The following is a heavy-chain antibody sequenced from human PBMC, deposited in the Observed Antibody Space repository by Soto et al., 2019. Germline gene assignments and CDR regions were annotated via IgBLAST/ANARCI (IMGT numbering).Heavy chain of an antibody. J-gene: IGHJ6*03. CDR1: GDTFSNYT. V-gene: IGHV1-69*02. CDR2: IIPIFGIA. Sequence: QVQLVQSGAEVKKPGSSVKVSCKASGDTFSNYTISWVRQAPGQGLEWMGRIIPIFGIANYAQEFQGRVTITADKSTSTVYMELSSLRSEDTAVYYWARVKTDSENYEGDYYMDVWGKGTTVTVSS. D-gene: IGHD3-16*01. CDR3: ARVKTDSENYEGDYYMDV.